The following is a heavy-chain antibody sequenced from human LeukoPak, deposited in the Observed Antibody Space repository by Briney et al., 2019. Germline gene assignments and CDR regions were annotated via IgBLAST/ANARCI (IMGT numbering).Heavy chain of an antibody. CDR3: ATDGSLESSSGAFDI. D-gene: IGHD6-6*01. J-gene: IGHJ3*02. CDR2: ISAYSGNT. Sequence: VSVKVSCNASVYTFTSYGISWVRQPPGQGLEWMRWISAYSGNTNYAEKLQGIVTMTTDTSTSTAYMKLRSLRSDDRAVYYCATDGSLESSSGAFDIWGQGTMVTVSS. CDR1: VYTFTSYG. V-gene: IGHV1-18*01.